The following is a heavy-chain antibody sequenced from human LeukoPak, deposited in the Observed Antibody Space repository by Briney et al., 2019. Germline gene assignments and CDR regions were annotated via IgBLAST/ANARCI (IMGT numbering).Heavy chain of an antibody. CDR2: ISAYNGNT. Sequence: ASVKVSCKASGYTFTSYGISWVRQAPGQGLEWMGWISAYNGNTNYAQKLQGRVTMTTDTSTSTAYMELRSLRPDDTAVYYCARDTNYGDSYYYYYYGMDVWGQGTTVTVSS. V-gene: IGHV1-18*01. D-gene: IGHD4-17*01. CDR1: GYTFTSYG. CDR3: ARDTNYGDSYYYYYYGMDV. J-gene: IGHJ6*02.